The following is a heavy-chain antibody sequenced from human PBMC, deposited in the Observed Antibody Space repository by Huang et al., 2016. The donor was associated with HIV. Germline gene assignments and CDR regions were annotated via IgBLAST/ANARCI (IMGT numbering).Heavy chain of an antibody. V-gene: IGHV4-34*02. J-gene: IGHJ6*02. D-gene: IGHD3-3*01. CDR3: SRQWTILEWLVGLDV. CDR1: GGSFTGNY. CDR2: VKDSGAT. Sequence: QMQLQQRGAGLLKPSETLSLTCGVSGGSFTGNYLTWIRQAPGNGLAWIGEVKDSGATNYNPSVNGRVTTSLDKSNREVSVNLRSVTAADTAVYYCSRQWTILEWLVGLDVWGQGTTVIVSS.